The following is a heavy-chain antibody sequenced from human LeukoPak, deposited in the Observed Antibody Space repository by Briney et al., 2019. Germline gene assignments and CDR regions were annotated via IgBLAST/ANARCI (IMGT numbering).Heavy chain of an antibody. Sequence: PGGSLRLSCAASGFTFSSYAMHWVRQAPGKGLEWVAIISSDGSHKFYADSVKGRFTISRDNSKNTLYLQMDSLRAEDTAVCYCAKEMGPMVHGDYWGQGTLVTVSS. D-gene: IGHD2-8*01. CDR2: ISSDGSHK. CDR1: GFTFSSYA. J-gene: IGHJ4*02. V-gene: IGHV3-30*18. CDR3: AKEMGPMVHGDY.